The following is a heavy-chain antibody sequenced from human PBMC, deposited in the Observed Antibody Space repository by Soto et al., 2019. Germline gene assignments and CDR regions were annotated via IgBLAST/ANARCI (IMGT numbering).Heavy chain of an antibody. CDR1: GFTFSSYG. CDR3: AKDRPDGSSTPYTPCAMDV. Sequence: QVQLVESGGGVAQPGRSLRLSCAASGFTFSSYGMHWVRQAPGKGLEWVAVISYDGSNKYYADSVKGRFTISRDTSKNTQYLQMNSLRDEDTAVYYCAKDRPDGSSTPYTPCAMDVWGQGTTVTVSS. CDR2: ISYDGSNK. D-gene: IGHD6-6*01. J-gene: IGHJ6*02. V-gene: IGHV3-30*18.